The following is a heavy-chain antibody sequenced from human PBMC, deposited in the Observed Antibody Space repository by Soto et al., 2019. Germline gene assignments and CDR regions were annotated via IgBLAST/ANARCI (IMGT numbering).Heavy chain of an antibody. V-gene: IGHV3-66*01. CDR1: GFTVSNNY. CDR3: ARDGTYNWV. CDR2: IYSGGAT. D-gene: IGHD1-1*01. Sequence: EVQLVESGGGLVQPGGSLRLFCAASGFTVSNNYMRWVRQAPGKGLEWVSLIYSGGATYYADSVKGRFTISRDNSKNTLYLQMNSLRAGDTAVYYCARDGTYNWVGGQGILVTVSS. J-gene: IGHJ4*02.